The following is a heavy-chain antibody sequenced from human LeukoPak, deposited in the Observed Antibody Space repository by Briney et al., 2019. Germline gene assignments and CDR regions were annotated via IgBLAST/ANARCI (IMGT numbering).Heavy chain of an antibody. Sequence: PSETLSLTCAVYGGSFSGYYWSWIRQPPGKGLEWIGEINHSGSTNYNPSLKSRVTISVDTSENQFSLKLSSVTAADTAVYYCARDPNWFDPWGQGTLVTVSS. CDR3: ARDPNWFDP. CDR2: INHSGST. CDR1: GGSFSGYY. V-gene: IGHV4-34*01. J-gene: IGHJ5*02.